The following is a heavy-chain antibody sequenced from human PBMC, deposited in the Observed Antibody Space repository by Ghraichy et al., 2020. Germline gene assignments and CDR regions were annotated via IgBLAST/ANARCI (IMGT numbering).Heavy chain of an antibody. V-gene: IGHV4-59*01. CDR2: IYYSGST. J-gene: IGHJ6*02. Sequence: SETLSLTCTVSGGSISSYYWSWIRQPPGKGLEWIGYIYYSGSTNYNPSLKSRVTISVDTSKNQFSLKLSSVTAADTAVYYCARVGDYRNYYYGMDVWGQGTTVTVSS. CDR1: GGSISSYY. D-gene: IGHD4-17*01. CDR3: ARVGDYRNYYYGMDV.